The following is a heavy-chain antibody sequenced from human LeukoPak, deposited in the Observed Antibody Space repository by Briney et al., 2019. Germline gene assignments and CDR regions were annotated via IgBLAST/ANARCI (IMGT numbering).Heavy chain of an antibody. CDR2: INPSGGST. Sequence: ASVKVSCKASGYTFTSYFMHWVRQAPGQGLEWMGIINPSGGSTSYAQKFQGRVTMTRDTSTSTVYMELSSLRSEDTAVYYCAREASSGWYEDYWGQGTLVTVSS. CDR3: AREASSGWYEDY. J-gene: IGHJ4*02. V-gene: IGHV1-46*01. CDR1: GYTFTSYF. D-gene: IGHD6-19*01.